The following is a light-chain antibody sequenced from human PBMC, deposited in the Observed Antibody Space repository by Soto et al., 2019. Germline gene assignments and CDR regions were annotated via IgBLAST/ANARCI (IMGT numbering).Light chain of an antibody. CDR2: EVS. CDR3: SSYSGTNYHYV. Sequence: SALTQPPSASGSFGQSVTISCTGTSSDVGGYNYVSWYQQHPGKAPKLMIYEVSEQPSGVPDRLSGSKSGNTASLTVSGLQADDEADYYCSSYSGTNYHYVFGTGTKVTVL. V-gene: IGLV2-8*01. J-gene: IGLJ1*01. CDR1: SSDVGGYNY.